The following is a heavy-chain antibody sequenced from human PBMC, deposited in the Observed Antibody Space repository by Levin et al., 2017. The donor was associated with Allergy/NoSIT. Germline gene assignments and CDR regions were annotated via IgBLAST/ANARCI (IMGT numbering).Heavy chain of an antibody. V-gene: IGHV4-59*01. J-gene: IGHJ5*02. D-gene: IGHD1-20*01. CDR2: IYYSGST. CDR3: ARGGNWNDEWWFDP. CDR1: GGSISSYY. Sequence: SETLSLTCTVSGGSISSYYWSWIRQPPGKGLEWIGYIYYSGSTNYNPSLKSRVTISVDTSKNQFSLKLSSVTAADTAVYYCARGGNWNDEWWFDPWGQGTLVTVSS.